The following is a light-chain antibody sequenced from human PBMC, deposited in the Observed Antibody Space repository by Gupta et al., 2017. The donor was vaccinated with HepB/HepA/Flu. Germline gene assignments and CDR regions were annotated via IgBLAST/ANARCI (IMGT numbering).Light chain of an antibody. V-gene: IGLV1-44*01. CDR2: HNN. J-gene: IGLJ2*01. CDR1: SSNLGSTT. Sequence: QSVLTQSPSASGTTGQTVTISCSGSSSNLGSTTVTWYQQLPGTAPKLLIYHNNQRPSGVPDRFSGSKSGTSASLAISGLQSEDEADYYCSTWDDGRSRPVFGGGTTLTVL. CDR3: STWDDGRSRPV.